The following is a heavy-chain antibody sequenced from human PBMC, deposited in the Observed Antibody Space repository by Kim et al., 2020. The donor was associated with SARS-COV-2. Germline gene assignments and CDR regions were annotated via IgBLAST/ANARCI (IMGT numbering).Heavy chain of an antibody. CDR1: GGSFSGYY. J-gene: IGHJ4*01. Sequence: SETLSLTCAVYGGSFSGYYWSWIRQPPGKGLEWIGEINHSGSTNYNPSLKSRVTISVDTSKNQFSLKLSSVTAADTAVHYCARAGRQWLVRPFFYYFDY. CDR2: INHSGST. V-gene: IGHV4-34*01. D-gene: IGHD6-19*01. CDR3: ARAGRQWLVRPFFYYFDY.